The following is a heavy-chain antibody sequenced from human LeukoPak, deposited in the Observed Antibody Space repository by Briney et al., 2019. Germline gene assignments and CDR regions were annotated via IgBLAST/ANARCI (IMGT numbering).Heavy chain of an antibody. CDR3: TTAGAEDWFDP. Sequence: GGSLRLSCAASGFTFSNAWMSWVRQAPGKGLEWVGRIKGKTDGGTTDYAAPVKGRFTISRDDSKNTLYLQMNSLKTEDTAVYYCTTAGAEDWFDPWGQGTLVTVSS. CDR1: GFTFSNAW. J-gene: IGHJ5*02. CDR2: IKGKTDGGTT. D-gene: IGHD1-14*01. V-gene: IGHV3-15*01.